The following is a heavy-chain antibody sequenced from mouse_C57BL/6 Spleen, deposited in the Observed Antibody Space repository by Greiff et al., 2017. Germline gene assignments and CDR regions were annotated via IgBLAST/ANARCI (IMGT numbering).Heavy chain of an antibody. D-gene: IGHD2-5*01. CDR1: GFSLTSYG. Sequence: VMLVESGPGLVQPSQSLSITCTVSGFSLTSYGVHWVRQSPGKGLEWLGVIWSGGSTDYNAAFISRLSISKDNSKSQVFFKMNSLQADDTAIYYCARDSYYSNSGYAMDYWGQGTSVTVSS. CDR2: IWSGGST. CDR3: ARDSYYSNSGYAMDY. V-gene: IGHV2-2*01. J-gene: IGHJ4*01.